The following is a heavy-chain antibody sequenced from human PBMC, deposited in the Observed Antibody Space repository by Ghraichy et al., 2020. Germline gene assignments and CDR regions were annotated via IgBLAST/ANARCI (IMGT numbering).Heavy chain of an antibody. CDR1: GYSFTSYW. CDR2: IYPGDSDT. J-gene: IGHJ4*02. CDR3: ARHRDHYGSGSYSDY. Sequence: GESLNISCKGSGYSFTSYWIGWVRQMPGKGLEWMGIIYPGDSDTRYSPSFQGQVTISADKSISTAYLQWSSLKASDTAMYYCARHRDHYGSGSYSDYWGQGTLVTVSS. V-gene: IGHV5-51*01. D-gene: IGHD3-10*01.